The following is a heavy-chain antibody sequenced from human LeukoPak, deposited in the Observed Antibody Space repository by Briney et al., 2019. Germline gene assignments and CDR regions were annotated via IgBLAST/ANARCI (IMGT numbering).Heavy chain of an antibody. Sequence: ASVKVSCKASSYAFTNYGITWVRRAPGQGLEWMGWITTKNGKTKYAQIFQSRVTMTIDTSTNTAYLELRSLRSDDTAVYYSARGINFDPLTGYSEGFDYWGQGTQVTVSS. CDR1: SYAFTNYG. CDR3: ARGINFDPLTGYSEGFDY. CDR2: ITTKNGKT. D-gene: IGHD3-9*01. V-gene: IGHV1-18*01. J-gene: IGHJ4*02.